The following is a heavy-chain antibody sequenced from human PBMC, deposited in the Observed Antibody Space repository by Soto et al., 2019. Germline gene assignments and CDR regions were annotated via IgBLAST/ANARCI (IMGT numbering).Heavy chain of an antibody. V-gene: IGHV5-51*01. Sequence: PGESLKISCKGSGYSFTSYWIGWVRQMPWKGLEWMGIIYPGDSDTRYSPSFQGQVTISADKSISTAYLQWSSLKASDTAMYYCARQSSGWLLAYAFDIWGQGTMVTVSS. CDR2: IYPGDSDT. J-gene: IGHJ3*02. CDR1: GYSFTSYW. D-gene: IGHD6-19*01. CDR3: ARQSSGWLLAYAFDI.